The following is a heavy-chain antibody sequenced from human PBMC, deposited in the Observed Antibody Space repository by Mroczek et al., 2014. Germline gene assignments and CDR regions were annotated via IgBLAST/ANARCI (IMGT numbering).Heavy chain of an antibody. D-gene: IGHD2-8*01. J-gene: IGHJ4*02. CDR1: GFTFSSYW. V-gene: IGHV3-74*01. CDR2: IRNDGSTT. CDR3: TRDPSYCTNGVCYPDY. Sequence: VQLQESGGGLVQPGGSLRLSCAASGFTFSSYWMHWVRQAPGKGLVWVSRIRNDGSTTAYEDSVKDRFTISRDNAKNTVYLQMNSLRAEDTAVYYCTRDPSYCTNGVCYPDYWAREPWSPSPQ.